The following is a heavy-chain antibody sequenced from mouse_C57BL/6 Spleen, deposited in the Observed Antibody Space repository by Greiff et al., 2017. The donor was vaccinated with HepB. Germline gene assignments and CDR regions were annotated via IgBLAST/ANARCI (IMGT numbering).Heavy chain of an antibody. CDR2: IYPGSGNT. V-gene: IGHV1-76*01. D-gene: IGHD2-4*01. Sequence: QVQLKESGAELVRPGASVKLSCKASGYTFTDYYINWVKQRPGQGLEWIARIYPGSGNTYYNEKFKGKATLTAEKSSSTAYMQLSSLTSEDAAVYFCAEGGYDYDENGYFDYWGQGTTLTVSS. J-gene: IGHJ2*01. CDR1: GYTFTDYY. CDR3: AEGGYDYDENGYFDY.